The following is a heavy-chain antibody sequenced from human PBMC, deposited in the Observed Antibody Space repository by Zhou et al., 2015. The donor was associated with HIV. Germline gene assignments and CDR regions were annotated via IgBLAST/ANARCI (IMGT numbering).Heavy chain of an antibody. CDR2: IVPIFGTA. CDR3: ARVRPLYDILTGPNYFDY. CDR1: GGTFSNYA. J-gene: IGHJ4*02. Sequence: QVQLVQSGAEVKKPGSSVKVSCKASGGTFSNYAISWVRQAPGQGLEWMGGIVPIFGTANYAQKFQGRVTITADESTSTAYMELSSLRSEDTALYYCARVRPLYDILTGPNYFDYWGQGTLVTVSS. V-gene: IGHV1-69*01. D-gene: IGHD3-9*01.